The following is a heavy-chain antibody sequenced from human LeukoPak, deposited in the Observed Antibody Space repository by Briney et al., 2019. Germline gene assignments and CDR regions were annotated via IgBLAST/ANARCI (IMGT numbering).Heavy chain of an antibody. CDR2: INPNSGGT. CDR1: GYTFTGYY. V-gene: IGHV1-2*02. D-gene: IGHD2-15*01. Sequence: ASVKVSCKASGYTFTGYYMHWVRQAPGQGLEWMGWINPNSGGTNYAQKFQGRVTMTRNTSISTAYMEVSSLRSEDTAVYYCARGLYCSGGSCYSVSAIRGPWGQGTLVTVSS. CDR3: ARGLYCSGGSCYSVSAIRGP. J-gene: IGHJ5*02.